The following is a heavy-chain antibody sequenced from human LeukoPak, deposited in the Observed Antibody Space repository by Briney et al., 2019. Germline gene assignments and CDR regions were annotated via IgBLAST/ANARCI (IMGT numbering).Heavy chain of an antibody. CDR1: GGSFSGYY. J-gene: IGHJ3*02. V-gene: IGHV4-34*01. CDR2: INHSGST. D-gene: IGHD3-3*01. Sequence: SETLSLTCAVYGGSFSGYYWSWIRQPPGKGLEWIGEINHSGSTNYNPSLKSRVTISVDTSKNQFSLKLSSVTAADTAVYYCARASGTYDFWSGYYKGNAFDIWGQGTMVAVSS. CDR3: ARASGTYDFWSGYYKGNAFDI.